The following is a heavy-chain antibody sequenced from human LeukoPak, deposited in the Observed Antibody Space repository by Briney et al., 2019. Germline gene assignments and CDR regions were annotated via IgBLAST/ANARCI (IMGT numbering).Heavy chain of an antibody. Sequence: GASVKVSCKASGYTFTSYDINWVRQATGQGLEWMGWMNPNSGNTGYAQKFQGRVTITRNTSISTAYMELNSLRSEDTAVYYCARGQGIRGWFDPWGQGTLVTVSS. CDR1: GYTFTSYD. D-gene: IGHD3-10*01. V-gene: IGHV1-8*03. CDR3: ARGQGIRGWFDP. CDR2: MNPNSGNT. J-gene: IGHJ5*02.